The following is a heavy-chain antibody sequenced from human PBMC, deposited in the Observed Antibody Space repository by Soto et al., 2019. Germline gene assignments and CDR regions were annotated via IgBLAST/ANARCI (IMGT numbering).Heavy chain of an antibody. V-gene: IGHV3-23*01. Sequence: QLLQSGGGLVQPGGSLTLSCAASGFTFGTTDMSWVRQAPGEGLEWVSTIDCSGGITYYADSVKGRFTISRDNSRNTVYLQMNSLRGDDTALYYWVKNSGWFNTWGQGALVTVSS. CDR1: GFTFGTTD. CDR3: VKNSGWFNT. CDR2: IDCSGGIT. J-gene: IGHJ5*02. D-gene: IGHD3-10*01.